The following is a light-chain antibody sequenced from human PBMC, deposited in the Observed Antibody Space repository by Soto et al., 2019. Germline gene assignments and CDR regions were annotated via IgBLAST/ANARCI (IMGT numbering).Light chain of an antibody. CDR1: QSISSD. CDR2: GAS. CDR3: QQYNNWPPWT. J-gene: IGKJ1*01. Sequence: EVVMTQSPATLSVSPGERATLSCRASQSISSDLAWYQQKPGQAPRLLIYGASTRASDIPARFSGSGSGTEFTLTISSLQSEDFAVYYCQQYNNWPPWTFGQGTKVVF. V-gene: IGKV3-15*01.